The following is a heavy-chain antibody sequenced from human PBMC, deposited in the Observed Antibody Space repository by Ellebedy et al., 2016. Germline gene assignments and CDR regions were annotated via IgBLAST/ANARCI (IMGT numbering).Heavy chain of an antibody. CDR1: GFTFSSYS. CDR2: ISSSSTI. Sequence: GESLKISXAASGFTFSSYSMNWVRQAPGKGLEWVSYISSSSTIYYADSVKGRFTISRDNAKNSLYLQMNSLRDEDTAVYYCARELVVTAIHHYYYGMDVWGQGTTVTVSS. D-gene: IGHD2-21*02. CDR3: ARELVVTAIHHYYYGMDV. J-gene: IGHJ6*02. V-gene: IGHV3-48*02.